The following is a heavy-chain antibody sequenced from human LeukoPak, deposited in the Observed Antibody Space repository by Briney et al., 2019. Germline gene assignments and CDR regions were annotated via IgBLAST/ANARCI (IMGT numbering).Heavy chain of an antibody. J-gene: IGHJ4*02. D-gene: IGHD4-11*01. V-gene: IGHV3-23*01. CDR1: GFTFTNYA. CDR2: ITGSDGSS. Sequence: GGSLRLSCVASGFTFTNYAMSWVRQAPGKGLEWVSAITGSDGSSYYADSVKGRFTISRGNAKNSLYLQMNSLRAEDTAVYYCARDAYRGYYFDYWGQGTLVTVSS. CDR3: ARDAYRGYYFDY.